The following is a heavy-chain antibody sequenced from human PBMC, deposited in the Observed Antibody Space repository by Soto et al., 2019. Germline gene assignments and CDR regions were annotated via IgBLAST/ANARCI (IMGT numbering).Heavy chain of an antibody. CDR3: VRVTGADRD. CDR2: IYNHCQI. D-gene: IGHD7-27*01. Sequence: EVQLVESGGGLTQPGVSLRLSCVVSGFTVSRSHMMWGRQPPGKGLEGGSVIYNHCQINYVDLVKGRFTIARDKSNNAIYPQMNSMKVEDAAVYYCVRVTGADRDWGQGALVTVSS. V-gene: IGHV3-53*01. CDR1: GFTVSRSH. J-gene: IGHJ4*02.